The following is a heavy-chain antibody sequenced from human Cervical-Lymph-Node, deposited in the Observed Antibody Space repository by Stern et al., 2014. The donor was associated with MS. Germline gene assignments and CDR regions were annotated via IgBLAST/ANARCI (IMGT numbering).Heavy chain of an antibody. CDR3: NTWAYCGGDCPQFDF. J-gene: IGHJ4*02. V-gene: IGHV3-15*01. Sequence: EVQLVESGGDLVKPGGSLTLSCVASGLSFTDAWMTWVRQVPGKGLGWVGRVKSKVDRGTIDYAAPVKGRFTISRNDSEETVYLHMNSLTTADTAVYFCNTWAYCGGDCPQFDFWGRGTLVTVSS. D-gene: IGHD2-21*02. CDR2: VKSKVDRGTI. CDR1: GLSFTDAW.